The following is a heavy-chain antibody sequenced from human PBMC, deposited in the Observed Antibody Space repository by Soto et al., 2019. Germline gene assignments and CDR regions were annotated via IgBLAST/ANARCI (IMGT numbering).Heavy chain of an antibody. CDR2: ISGGGDAA. D-gene: IGHD2-21*01. CDR1: GFTFINYA. Sequence: EVQVLESGGGLVQPGGSLRLSCAGSGFTFINYAMNWVRQAPGKGLEWVSSISGGGDAAFFPDSVRGRFTISRANSKNPVTLHMNSLGVDDTAVYYCARKILVSTTRPNYWDFDLWGRGTLVTVSS. J-gene: IGHJ2*01. V-gene: IGHV3-23*01. CDR3: ARKILVSTTRPNYWDFDL.